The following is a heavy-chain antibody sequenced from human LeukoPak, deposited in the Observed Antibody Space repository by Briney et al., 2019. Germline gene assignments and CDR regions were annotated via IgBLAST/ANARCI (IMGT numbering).Heavy chain of an antibody. J-gene: IGHJ4*02. V-gene: IGHV3-30*18. Sequence: GGSLRLSCVDSGFTFSSFDMHSVRQAPGKGLHWVSAIAYDGSNKYYADSVKGRVTISRDNSKNTLSLQMNSLRGEDAAVYYCAKKAYCSGGSCYPHAGLDYWGQGTLVTVSS. D-gene: IGHD2-15*01. CDR2: IAYDGSNK. CDR1: GFTFSSFD. CDR3: AKKAYCSGGSCYPHAGLDY.